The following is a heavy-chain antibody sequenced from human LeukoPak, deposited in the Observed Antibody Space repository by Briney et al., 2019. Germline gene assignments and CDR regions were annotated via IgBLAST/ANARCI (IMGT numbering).Heavy chain of an antibody. Sequence: SETLSLTCTVSGGSVNSPNYYWGWIRQPPGKGLEWIGSIYYSGSTYYNPSLKSRVTISVDTSKNQFSLKLSSVTAADTAVYYCARGSRYDYVWGSYRSNWFDPWGQGTLVTVSS. CDR2: IYYSGST. J-gene: IGHJ5*02. CDR3: ARGSRYDYVWGSYRSNWFDP. V-gene: IGHV4-39*07. D-gene: IGHD3-16*02. CDR1: GGSVNSPNYY.